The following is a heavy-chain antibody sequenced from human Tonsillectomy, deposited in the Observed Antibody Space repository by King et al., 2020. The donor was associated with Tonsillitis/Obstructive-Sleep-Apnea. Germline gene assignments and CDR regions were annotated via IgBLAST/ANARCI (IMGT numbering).Heavy chain of an antibody. J-gene: IGHJ6*03. CDR2: INTNTGNP. D-gene: IGHD3-22*01. CDR3: ARAPYYYRVLTRPAYYYYYMDV. V-gene: IGHV7-4-1*02. Sequence: VQLVPSGSELKKPGASVKVSCKASGYTFTSYAMNWVRQAPGQGLEWMGWINTNTGNPTYAQGFTGRFVFSLDTSVSTAYLQISSLKAEDTAVYYCARAPYYYRVLTRPAYYYYYMDVWGKGTTVTVSS. CDR1: GYTFTSYA.